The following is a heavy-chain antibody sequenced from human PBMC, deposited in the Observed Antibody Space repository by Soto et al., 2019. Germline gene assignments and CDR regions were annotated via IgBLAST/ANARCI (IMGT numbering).Heavy chain of an antibody. CDR2: ISYDGSNK. V-gene: IGHV3-30-3*01. CDR3: ARDGVRFDYYYGMDV. CDR1: GFTFSSYA. J-gene: IGHJ6*02. D-gene: IGHD3-3*01. Sequence: GGSLRLSCAASGFTFSSYAMHWVRQAPGKGLEWVAVISYDGSNKYYADSVKGRFTISRDNSKNTLYLQMNSLRAEDTAVYYCARDGVRFDYYYGMDVWGQGTTVTVSS.